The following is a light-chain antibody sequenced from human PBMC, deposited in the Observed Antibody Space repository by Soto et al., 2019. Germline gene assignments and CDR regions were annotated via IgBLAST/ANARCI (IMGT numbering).Light chain of an antibody. CDR1: QSVSAR. Sequence: IGVTQSPDTLSMSRGESATLSCRASQSVSARLAWYKHKPGQPPRLLISDVFNRASGVAERFSGSGSETDFTLIIRRLEPEDSALYYCQHYQGGHPIAFGQGTRLEI. V-gene: IGKV3-20*01. CDR2: DVF. CDR3: QHYQGGHPIA. J-gene: IGKJ5*01.